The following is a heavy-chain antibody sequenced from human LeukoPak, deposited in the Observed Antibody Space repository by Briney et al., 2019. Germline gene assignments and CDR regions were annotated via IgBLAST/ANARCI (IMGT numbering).Heavy chain of an antibody. V-gene: IGHV1-18*01. Sequence: GASVKVSCKASSYTFTNFGISWVRQAPGQGLEWMGWISAYNGNTNYAQKLQGRVTMTTDTSTSTAYMELRSLRSDDTAVYYCARDREDIVVVPAASNWFDPWGQGTLVTVSS. CDR1: SYTFTNFG. J-gene: IGHJ5*02. CDR3: ARDREDIVVVPAASNWFDP. D-gene: IGHD2-2*01. CDR2: ISAYNGNT.